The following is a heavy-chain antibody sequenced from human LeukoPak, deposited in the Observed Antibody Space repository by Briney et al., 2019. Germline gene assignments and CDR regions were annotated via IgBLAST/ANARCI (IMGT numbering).Heavy chain of an antibody. D-gene: IGHD2-2*01. V-gene: IGHV1-18*01. J-gene: IGHJ4*02. CDR2: ISAYNGNT. CDR3: ARDVDIVLVPVPFDS. Sequence: GASVKVSCKASGYTFTSYAISWVRQAPGQGLEWMGWISAYNGNTNYAQKFQGRVTMTTDTSTSTAYMELRSLRSDDTAVYYCARDVDIVLVPVPFDSWGQGTLVTVSS. CDR1: GYTFTSYA.